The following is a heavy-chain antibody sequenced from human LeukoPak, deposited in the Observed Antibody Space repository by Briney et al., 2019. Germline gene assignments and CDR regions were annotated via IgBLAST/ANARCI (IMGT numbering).Heavy chain of an antibody. V-gene: IGHV3-7*01. D-gene: IGHD5-18*01. CDR2: IKQDGSEK. CDR1: GFTFSSFW. J-gene: IGHJ6*02. CDR3: ARDNMDTAIPGMDG. Sequence: GGSLRLSCALSGFTFSSFWMSCVRQAPGKGLEWVANIKQDGSEKYYVDSVKGRFTISRDNAKNSLYLKMNSLRAEDTAVYYCARDNMDTAIPGMDGWVQGTTVTVSS.